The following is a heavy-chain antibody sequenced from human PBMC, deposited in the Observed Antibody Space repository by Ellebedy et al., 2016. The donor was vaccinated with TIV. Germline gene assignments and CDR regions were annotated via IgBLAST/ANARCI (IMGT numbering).Heavy chain of an antibody. CDR1: GFSFSSYT. Sequence: GESLKISCAASGFSFSSYTMNWVRQAPGKGLEWLSYISSSSDTIYYADSVKGRFSISRDNAKNSLYLEMDSLRAEDTAVYYCARDDLVAQLDYWGQGILVTVSS. J-gene: IGHJ4*02. CDR3: ARDDLVAQLDY. CDR2: ISSSSDTI. D-gene: IGHD2-2*01. V-gene: IGHV3-48*04.